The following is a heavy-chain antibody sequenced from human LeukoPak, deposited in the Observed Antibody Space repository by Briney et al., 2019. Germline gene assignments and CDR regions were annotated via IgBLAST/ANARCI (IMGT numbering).Heavy chain of an antibody. CDR2: IIPIFGTA. CDR1: GGTFSSYA. V-gene: IGHV1-69*13. J-gene: IGHJ4*02. Sequence: ASVKVYCKASGGTFSSYAISWVRQATGLGLEWMGGIIPIFGTANYAQKFQGRVTITADESTSTAYMELSSLRSEDTAVYYCARITMNDYWGQGTLVTVSS. CDR3: ARITMNDY. D-gene: IGHD3-22*01.